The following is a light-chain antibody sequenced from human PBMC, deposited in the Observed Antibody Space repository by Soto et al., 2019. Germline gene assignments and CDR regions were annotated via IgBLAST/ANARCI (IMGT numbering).Light chain of an antibody. V-gene: IGKV3-20*01. CDR1: QSVGGN. Sequence: TVLTQSPVTLSLSPGERATLSCRASQSVGGNVAWYQQKPGQAPKLLISGASSRAPGITDRFSGSGSGADFTRSNRRLAPEDVALYYCPHYAAAPITVGQGTRL. CDR3: PHYAAAPIT. J-gene: IGKJ5*01. CDR2: GAS.